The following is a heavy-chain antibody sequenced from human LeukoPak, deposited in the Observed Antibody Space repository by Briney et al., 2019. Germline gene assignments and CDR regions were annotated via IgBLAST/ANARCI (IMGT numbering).Heavy chain of an antibody. D-gene: IGHD6-19*01. Sequence: GASVKVSCKAPGYTFTGYYMHWVRQAPGQGLEWMGWINPNSGGTNYAQKFQGWVTMTRDTSISTAYMELSRLRSDDTAVYYCARGVAVAGTSGPYYYGMDVWGKGTTVTVSS. V-gene: IGHV1-2*04. CDR3: ARGVAVAGTSGPYYYGMDV. CDR2: INPNSGGT. J-gene: IGHJ6*04. CDR1: GYTFTGYY.